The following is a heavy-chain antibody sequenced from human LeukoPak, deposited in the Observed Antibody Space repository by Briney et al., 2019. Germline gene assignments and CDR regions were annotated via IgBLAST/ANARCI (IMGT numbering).Heavy chain of an antibody. Sequence: PGGSLRLSCAAAGVTFSRYAMTWVRQAPGKGLEWVSPISGNGDTTYYADSVKGRFTISRDNSKNTLYLQMNSLRVEDTAVYYCAKGPHDRGYWYFDLWGRGTLVTVSS. V-gene: IGHV3-23*01. CDR1: GVTFSRYA. CDR3: AKGPHDRGYWYFDL. CDR2: ISGNGDTT. J-gene: IGHJ2*01.